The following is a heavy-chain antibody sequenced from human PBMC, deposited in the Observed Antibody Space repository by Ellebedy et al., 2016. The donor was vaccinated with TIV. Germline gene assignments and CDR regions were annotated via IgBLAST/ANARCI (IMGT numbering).Heavy chain of an antibody. J-gene: IGHJ3*02. D-gene: IGHD6-13*01. CDR2: INPNSCGP. V-gene: IGHV1-2*04. Sequence: AASVKVSCKDSGYTFTSYGISWVRQAPGQGLAWMGWINPNSCGPHYAQQFQGWVTMTRDTSISTAYMELSSLRSDDTAVYYCARDQSHSSSWYPNDSFDIWGQGTMVTVSS. CDR3: ARDQSHSSSWYPNDSFDI. CDR1: GYTFTSYG.